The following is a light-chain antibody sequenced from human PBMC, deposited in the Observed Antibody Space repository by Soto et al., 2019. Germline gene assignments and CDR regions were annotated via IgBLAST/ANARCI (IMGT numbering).Light chain of an antibody. CDR2: GND. V-gene: IGLV1-44*01. CDR1: SSNIGSNT. J-gene: IGLJ2*01. CDR3: ATWDDSLNGGV. Sequence: QSVLTQPPSASGTPGQRVPISCSGSSSNIGSNTVNWYQKLPGTAPKLLSYGNDQRPSGVLDRFSGSKSGTSASLAISGLQSEDEADYYCATWDDSLNGGVFGGGTKLTVL.